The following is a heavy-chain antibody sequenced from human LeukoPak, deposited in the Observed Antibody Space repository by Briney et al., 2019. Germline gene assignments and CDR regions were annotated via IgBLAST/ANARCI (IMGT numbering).Heavy chain of an antibody. V-gene: IGHV4-30-2*01. CDR3: ARGGTFRSDAFDI. J-gene: IGHJ3*02. D-gene: IGHD2/OR15-2a*01. Sequence: PSETLSLNCTVSGGSISSGGYYWSWIRQPPGKGLEWIGYIYHSGSTYCNPSLESRVTISVDRSKNQFSLNLSSVTAADTAVYYCARGGTFRSDAFDIWGQGTMVTVSS. CDR2: IYHSGST. CDR1: GGSISSGGYY.